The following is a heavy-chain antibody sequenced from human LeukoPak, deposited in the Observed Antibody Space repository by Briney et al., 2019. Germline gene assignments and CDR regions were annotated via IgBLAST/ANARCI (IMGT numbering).Heavy chain of an antibody. D-gene: IGHD3-3*01. CDR1: GGSISSYY. CDR2: IYTSGST. J-gene: IGHJ3*02. V-gene: IGHV4-4*07. CDR3: AIGYGFCSGYYGAFDI. Sequence: SETLSLTCTVSGGSISSYYWSWIRQAAGKGLEWIGRIYTSGSTNYNPSLKGRVTMSAATSKNPFSLKLISVTAADTAVYYCAIGYGFCSGYYGAFDIWGQGKMVTVSS.